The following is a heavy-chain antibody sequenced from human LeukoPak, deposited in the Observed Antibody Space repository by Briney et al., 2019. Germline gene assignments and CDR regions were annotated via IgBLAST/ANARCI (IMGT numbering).Heavy chain of an antibody. J-gene: IGHJ4*02. CDR1: GYTFSSYC. V-gene: IGHV5-51*01. Sequence: GESLKISCKGSGYTFSSYCIGWVRQMPGKGLEWMGIIYPEDSDTRYTPSFQGQVTISADKSITTAYLQWSSLKASDTAMYYCARLSGLYSSSRSGSYFDYWGLGTLVTVSS. CDR2: IYPEDSDT. D-gene: IGHD6-13*01. CDR3: ARLSGLYSSSRSGSYFDY.